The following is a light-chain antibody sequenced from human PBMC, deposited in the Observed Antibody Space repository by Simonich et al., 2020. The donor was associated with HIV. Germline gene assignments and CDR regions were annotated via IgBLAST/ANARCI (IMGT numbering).Light chain of an antibody. Sequence: DIQMTQSPSTLSASVGDRVTITCRASQSISTWLAWYQQKPGKAPKLLIYDASNLETGVPSRFSGSGSGTDFTFTISSLQPEDIATYYCQQYDNLPFGGGTKVEIK. CDR1: QSISTW. J-gene: IGKJ4*01. V-gene: IGKV1-33*01. CDR2: DAS. CDR3: QQYDNLP.